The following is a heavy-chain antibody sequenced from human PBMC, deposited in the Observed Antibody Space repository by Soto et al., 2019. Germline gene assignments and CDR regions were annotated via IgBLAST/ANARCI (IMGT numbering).Heavy chain of an antibody. CDR2: IYYSGST. Sequence: SETLSLTCTVSGGSISSYYWSWIRQPPGKGLEWIGYIYYSGSTNYNPSLKSRVTISVDTSKNQFSLKLSSVTAADTAVYYCARRSDDSPGWFDPWGQGTLVTVSS. D-gene: IGHD3-3*01. J-gene: IGHJ5*02. V-gene: IGHV4-59*08. CDR3: ARRSDDSPGWFDP. CDR1: GGSISSYY.